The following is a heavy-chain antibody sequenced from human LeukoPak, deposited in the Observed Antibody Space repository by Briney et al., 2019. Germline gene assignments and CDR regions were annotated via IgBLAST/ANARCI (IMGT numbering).Heavy chain of an antibody. J-gene: IGHJ3*02. CDR3: ARAGRGYHSDAFDI. CDR1: GFTFDDHG. Sequence: GGSLRLSCAASGFTFDDHGMTWVRQAPGKGLEWVSGIKWNGGSTGYADSVKGRFTISRDNAKNSLYLQMNSLRAEDTAFYYCARAGRGYHSDAFDIWGQGTMVTVSP. V-gene: IGHV3-20*04. CDR2: IKWNGGST. D-gene: IGHD3-3*01.